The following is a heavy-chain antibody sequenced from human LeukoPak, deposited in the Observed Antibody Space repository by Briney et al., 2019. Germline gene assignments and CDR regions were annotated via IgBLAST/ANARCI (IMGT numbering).Heavy chain of an antibody. CDR3: ARGASITMIVVVDPYAFDI. Sequence: SETLSLTCTVSGGSISSYYWSWIRQPPGKGLEWIGYIYYSGSTNHNPSLKSRVTISVDTSKNQFSLKLSSVTAADTAVYYCARGASITMIVVVDPYAFDIWGQGTMVTVSS. V-gene: IGHV4-59*08. CDR2: IYYSGST. J-gene: IGHJ3*02. D-gene: IGHD3-22*01. CDR1: GGSISSYY.